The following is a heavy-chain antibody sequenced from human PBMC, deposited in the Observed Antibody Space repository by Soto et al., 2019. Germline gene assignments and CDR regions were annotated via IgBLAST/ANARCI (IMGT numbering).Heavy chain of an antibody. CDR2: ISGSGTSK. V-gene: IGHV3-23*01. D-gene: IGHD6-19*01. CDR3: AKDRKSGSGWYWDY. CDR1: GFTFSNFA. Sequence: GGSQRLSCAASGFTFSNFAMSWVRQAPGKGLEWVSAISGSGTSKYDADSVKGRFSISRDNSKNTLYLQMNSLRAEDTAVYYCAKDRKSGSGWYWDYWGQGTLVTVSS. J-gene: IGHJ4*02.